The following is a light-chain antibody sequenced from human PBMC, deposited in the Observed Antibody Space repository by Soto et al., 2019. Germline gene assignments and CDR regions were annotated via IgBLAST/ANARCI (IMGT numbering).Light chain of an antibody. CDR3: QQYNSYPWT. CDR2: KAY. V-gene: IGKV1-5*03. J-gene: IGKJ1*01. CDR1: QSISSW. Sequence: DIQMTQSPSTLSASVGDRVTITCRASQSISSWLAWYQQKPGKAPKRLIYKAYSLESGVSSRVSGSGYGKDCALTFSSLQHDDFATYYCQQYNSYPWTCGQGTKVELK.